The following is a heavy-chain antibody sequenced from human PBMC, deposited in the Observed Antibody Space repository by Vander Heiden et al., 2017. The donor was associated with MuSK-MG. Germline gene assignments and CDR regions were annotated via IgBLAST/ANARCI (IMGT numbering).Heavy chain of an antibody. Sequence: QVQLVQSGAEVKKPGSPVEVSCKASGSNVSRCAISWVRQAPGQGLEGMGRIIPILGKANYAQKFQGRVTITADKSTSTAYMELSSLRSEDTAVYYCASELLDSSGYGVYWGQGTLVTVSS. CDR3: ASELLDSSGYGVY. J-gene: IGHJ4*02. CDR1: GSNVSRCA. CDR2: IIPILGKA. V-gene: IGHV1-69*04. D-gene: IGHD3-22*01.